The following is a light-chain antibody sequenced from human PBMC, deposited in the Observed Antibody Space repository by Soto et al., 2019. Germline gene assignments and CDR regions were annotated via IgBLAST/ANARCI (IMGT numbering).Light chain of an antibody. J-gene: IGKJ1*01. V-gene: IGKV3-11*01. CDR2: DAS. CDR1: QSVSSY. Sequence: DTVLTQSPATLSLSPGEKATLFCRASQSVSSYLAWYQQKPGQAPRLLIYDASNRATGIPARFSGSGSGTDFTLTISSLEPEDFAVYYCQQRSNWPRTFGQGTKVDIK. CDR3: QQRSNWPRT.